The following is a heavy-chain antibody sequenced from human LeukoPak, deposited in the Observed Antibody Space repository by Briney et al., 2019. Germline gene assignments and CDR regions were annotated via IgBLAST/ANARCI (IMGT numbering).Heavy chain of an antibody. V-gene: IGHV4-39*01. J-gene: IGHJ4*02. CDR1: GGSISSSSYY. Sequence: SETLSLTCTVSGGSISSSSYYWGWIRQPPGKGLEWIGTIYYSGRTYYNPSLKSRVTISVDTSKNQFSLKLSSVTAADTAVYYCARHLDYYDSSGYFFDYWGQGTLVTVSS. CDR3: ARHLDYYDSSGYFFDY. D-gene: IGHD3-22*01. CDR2: IYYSGRT.